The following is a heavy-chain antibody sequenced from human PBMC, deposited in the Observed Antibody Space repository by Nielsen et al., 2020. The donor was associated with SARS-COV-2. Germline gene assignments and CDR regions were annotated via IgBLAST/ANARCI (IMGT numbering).Heavy chain of an antibody. CDR2: IIPIFGTA. J-gene: IGHJ6*03. D-gene: IGHD2-2*01. CDR3: ARAEYCSSTSCYPSAYYYYMDV. V-gene: IGHV1-69*01. Sequence: WVRQAPGQGLEWMGEIIPIFGTANYAQKFQGRVTITADESTSTAYMELSSLRSEDTAVYYCARAEYCSSTSCYPSAYYYYMDVWGKGTTVTVSS.